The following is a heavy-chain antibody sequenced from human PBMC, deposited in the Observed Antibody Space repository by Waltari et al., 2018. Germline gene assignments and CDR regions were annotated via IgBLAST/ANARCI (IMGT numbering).Heavy chain of an antibody. CDR3: AKVRNSGYAPTAFDI. CDR2: INPNSGGT. D-gene: IGHD5-12*01. J-gene: IGHJ3*02. CDR1: GYTFTGYY. Sequence: QVQLVQSGAEVKKPGASVKVSCKASGYTFTGYYMHWVRQAPGQGLEWMGRINPNSGGTNYAQKFQGRVTMTRDTSISTAYMELSRLRSDDTAVYYCAKVRNSGYAPTAFDIWGQGTMVTVSS. V-gene: IGHV1-2*06.